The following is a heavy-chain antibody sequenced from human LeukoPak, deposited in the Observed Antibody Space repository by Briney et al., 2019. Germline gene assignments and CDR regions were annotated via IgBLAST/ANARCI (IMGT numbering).Heavy chain of an antibody. D-gene: IGHD3-10*01. Sequence: ASVKVSCKASGYTFSSYYVHWVRQAPGQGLEWMGMIIPSDGFTSYAQKFQGRVTMTRDTSISTAYMELSRLRSDDTAVYYCASGGSGSKYYYYMDVWGKGTTVTISS. J-gene: IGHJ6*03. CDR1: GYTFSSYY. V-gene: IGHV1-2*02. CDR2: IIPSDGFT. CDR3: ASGGSGSKYYYYMDV.